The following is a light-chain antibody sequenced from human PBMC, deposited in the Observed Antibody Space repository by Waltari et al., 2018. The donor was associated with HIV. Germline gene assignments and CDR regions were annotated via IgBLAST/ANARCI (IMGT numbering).Light chain of an antibody. CDR2: GNS. Sequence: QSVLTQPPSVSGAPGQRVTISCTGSSSNIGAGYDVHWYQQLPGTAPKLLIYGNSNRPSGVPDRFSGSKSGTSASLAITGLQAEDEADYYCAAWTDSLSGVVFGGGTKLSVL. CDR1: SSNIGAGYD. CDR3: AAWTDSLSGVV. J-gene: IGLJ2*01. V-gene: IGLV1-40*01.